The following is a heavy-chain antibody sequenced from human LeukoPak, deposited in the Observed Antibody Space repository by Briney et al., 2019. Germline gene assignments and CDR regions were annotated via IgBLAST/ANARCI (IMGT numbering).Heavy chain of an antibody. CDR3: AREITAAAGMDV. D-gene: IGHD6-13*01. CDR2: IWYDGSNK. CDR1: GFTFSSYG. Sequence: GGSLRLSCAASGFTFSSYGMHWVRQAPGKGLEWVAVIWYDGSNKYYADSVKGRFTISRDNSKNTLYLQMNSLRAEDTAVYYCAREITAAAGMDVWGQGTTVTVSS. V-gene: IGHV3-33*01. J-gene: IGHJ6*02.